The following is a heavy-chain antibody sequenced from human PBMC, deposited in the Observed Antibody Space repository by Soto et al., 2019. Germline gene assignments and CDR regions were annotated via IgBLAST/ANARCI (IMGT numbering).Heavy chain of an antibody. CDR2: TYYRSKWYN. J-gene: IGHJ6*02. Sequence: QVQLQQSGPGLVKPSQTLSLTCAISGDGVSSNSAAWNWIRQSPSRGREWLGRTYYRSKWYNDYAVSVQPRRTIIPDTSKHQCSLQLNSVTPEDTGVYYCARQSGYDSYYYYYYGMDVWGQATTVTVSS. D-gene: IGHD5-12*01. CDR1: GDGVSSNSAA. V-gene: IGHV6-1*01. CDR3: ARQSGYDSYYYYYYGMDV.